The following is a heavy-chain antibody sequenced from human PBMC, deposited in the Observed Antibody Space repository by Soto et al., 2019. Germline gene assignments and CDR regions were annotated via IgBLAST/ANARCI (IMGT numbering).Heavy chain of an antibody. V-gene: IGHV6-1*01. CDR2: TYYRSKWYN. CDR3: ARDRKGGFVMDV. J-gene: IGHJ6*02. D-gene: IGHD3-16*01. Sequence: QTRSLTWAISVYSVSSTSAAWNLIRQSPSRGLEWLGRTYYRSKWYNDYAVSVKGRISINPDTSKNLFSLQLNSVTPEDTAVYYCARDRKGGFVMDVWGQGTTVTVSS. CDR1: VYSVSSTSAA.